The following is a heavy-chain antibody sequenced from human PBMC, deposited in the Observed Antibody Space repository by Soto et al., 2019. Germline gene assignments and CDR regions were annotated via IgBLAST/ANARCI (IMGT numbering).Heavy chain of an antibody. CDR2: IWYDGSDK. J-gene: IGHJ6*03. CDR1: GFTFSNYA. CDR3: ARDSGGDYHNYYMDV. V-gene: IGHV3-33*01. Sequence: QMQLVESGGGVVQPGTSLRLSCAASGFTFSNYAMHWVRQAPGKGLEWVTIIWYDGSDKNYGDSVKGRFTISRDNSKNTLYLQMNSLRVEDTAVYYCARDSGGDYHNYYMDVWGKWTKVTVSS. D-gene: IGHD4-17*01.